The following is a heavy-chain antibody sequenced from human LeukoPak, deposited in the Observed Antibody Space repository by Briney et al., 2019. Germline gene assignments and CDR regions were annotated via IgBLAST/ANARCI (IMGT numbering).Heavy chain of an antibody. Sequence: GGSLRLSCAASGFTFSSYSMNWVRQAPGKELEWVSSISGSSTYVYYADSMRGRFTISRDDAKNLLYLQMNSLRAEDTAVYYCARGVSGRYYDFDYWGQGTLVTVSS. CDR1: GFTFSSYS. D-gene: IGHD1-26*01. CDR3: ARGVSGRYYDFDY. CDR2: ISGSSTYV. V-gene: IGHV3-21*06. J-gene: IGHJ4*02.